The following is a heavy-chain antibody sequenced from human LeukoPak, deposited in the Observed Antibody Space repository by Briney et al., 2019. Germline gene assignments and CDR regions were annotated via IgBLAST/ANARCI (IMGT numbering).Heavy chain of an antibody. Sequence: GGSLRLSCAASGFTFSSYWMSWVRQAPGEGLEWVANIKQDGSERYYVDSVKGGFTISRENAKTSLYLQMNSLRAEDTAVYYCAREHGSGSYYNLYYYGMDVWGKGTTVTVSS. J-gene: IGHJ6*04. CDR2: IKQDGSER. D-gene: IGHD3-10*01. CDR1: GFTFSSYW. CDR3: AREHGSGSYYNLYYYGMDV. V-gene: IGHV3-7*03.